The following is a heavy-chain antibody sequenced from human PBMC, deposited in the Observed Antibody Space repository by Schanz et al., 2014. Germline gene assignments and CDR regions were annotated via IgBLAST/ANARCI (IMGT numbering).Heavy chain of an antibody. CDR1: GFTFSSFA. Sequence: EVQLLESGGGLVQPGGSLRLSCTASGFTFSSFAMTWVRQAPGRGLEWVSSISTSGTYMYIADSLKGRFTVSRDNAENALYLQMNSLRAEDAAVYYCVRDSFYAFDDWGQGTLVTVSS. CDR2: ISTSGTYM. D-gene: IGHD3-16*01. J-gene: IGHJ4*02. V-gene: IGHV3-21*01. CDR3: VRDSFYAFDD.